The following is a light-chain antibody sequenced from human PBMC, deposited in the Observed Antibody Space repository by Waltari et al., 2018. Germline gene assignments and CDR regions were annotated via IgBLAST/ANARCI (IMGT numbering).Light chain of an antibody. V-gene: IGKV4-1*01. Sequence: DIVMTQSPDSLAVSLGERATINCKSSQSVLYSSNNKNYLACYQQKPGQPPKLLIYWASTRESGVPDRFSVSGSGTDFTLTISSLQAEDVAVYYCQQYYSTPLTFGPGTKVDIK. CDR2: WAS. CDR1: QSVLYSSNNKNY. J-gene: IGKJ3*01. CDR3: QQYYSTPLT.